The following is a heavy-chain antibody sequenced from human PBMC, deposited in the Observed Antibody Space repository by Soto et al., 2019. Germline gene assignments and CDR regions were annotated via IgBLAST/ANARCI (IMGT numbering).Heavy chain of an antibody. CDR3: AHRQFLSSSDDLDYFDF. J-gene: IGHJ4*02. V-gene: IGHV2-5*02. CDR2: IYWDDDK. Sequence: SGPTLVNPTQTLTLTCTFSGFSLSTSGVGVGWIRQPLGKALEWLALIYWDDDKRYSPSLKSRLTITKDTSKNQVVLTMTNVDPVDTATYYCAHRQFLSSSDDLDYFDFWGQGTLVTVSS. D-gene: IGHD6-13*01. CDR1: GFSLSTSGVG.